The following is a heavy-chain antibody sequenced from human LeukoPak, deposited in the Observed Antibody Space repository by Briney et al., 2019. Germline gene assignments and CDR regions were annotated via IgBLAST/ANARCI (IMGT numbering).Heavy chain of an antibody. CDR1: GFLFSSYA. V-gene: IGHV3-23*01. CDR2: ISGSGGST. J-gene: IGHJ5*02. D-gene: IGHD2-2*01. CDR3: AKRVIVVVPAARYNWFDP. Sequence: PGGSLGLFYGASGFLFSSYAMSWVRQASGKGREWVSAISGSGGSTYYADSVEGRFTISRENSKNTLYLQMNSLRAEDTAVYYCAKRVIVVVPAARYNWFDPWGQGTLVTVSS.